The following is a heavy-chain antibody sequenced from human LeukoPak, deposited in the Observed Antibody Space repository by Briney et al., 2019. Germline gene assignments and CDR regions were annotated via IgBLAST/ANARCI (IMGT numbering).Heavy chain of an antibody. CDR2: IYYSGST. Sequence: SETLSLTCTVSGGSISSSSYYWGWIRQPPGKGLEWIGSIYYSGSTNYNPSLKSRVTISVDTSKNQFSLKLSSVTAADTAVYYCARGTTVTFLYNWFDPWGQGTLVTVSS. J-gene: IGHJ5*02. CDR1: GGSISSSSYY. D-gene: IGHD4-17*01. CDR3: ARGTTVTFLYNWFDP. V-gene: IGHV4-39*07.